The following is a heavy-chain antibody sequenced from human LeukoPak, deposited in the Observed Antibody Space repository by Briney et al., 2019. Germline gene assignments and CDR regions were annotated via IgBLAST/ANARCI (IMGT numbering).Heavy chain of an antibody. Sequence: GGSLRLSCAASGFTFSSYWMSWVRQAPGKGLEWVANIKQDGSEKYYVDSVKGRFTISRDNAKNSLYLQMNSLRAEDTAVYYCARDRWFHDYYGMDVWGQGTTVTVSS. CDR1: GFTFSSYW. CDR3: ARDRWFHDYYGMDV. D-gene: IGHD3-10*01. J-gene: IGHJ6*02. CDR2: IKQDGSEK. V-gene: IGHV3-7*01.